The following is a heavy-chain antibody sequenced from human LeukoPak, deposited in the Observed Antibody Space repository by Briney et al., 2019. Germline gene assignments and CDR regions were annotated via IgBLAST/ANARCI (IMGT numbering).Heavy chain of an antibody. CDR1: GYSISSGYY. Sequence: SETLSLTCTVSGYSISSGYYWGWIRQPPGKGLEWIGSIYHSGSTYYNPSLKSRVTISVDTSKNQFSLKLSSVTAADTAVYYCARGYYGDYASFDYWGQGTLVTVSS. CDR2: IYHSGST. V-gene: IGHV4-38-2*02. CDR3: ARGYYGDYASFDY. J-gene: IGHJ4*02. D-gene: IGHD4-17*01.